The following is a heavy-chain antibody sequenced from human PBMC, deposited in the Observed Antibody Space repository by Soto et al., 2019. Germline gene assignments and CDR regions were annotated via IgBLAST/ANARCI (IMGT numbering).Heavy chain of an antibody. D-gene: IGHD4-17*01. CDR2: ISAYSGNT. CDR1: GYTFTTYG. V-gene: IGHV1-18*04. J-gene: IGHJ4*01. CDR3: ARVVKGGDYGDYGRYYFDY. Sequence: QVQLVQSGAEVKKPGASVKVSCKASGYTFTTYGITWVRQAPGQGLEWMGWISAYSGNTNYAQKLQGRIIVTTDTSTNTAYMDRRGLRSDDTAVYYCARVVKGGDYGDYGRYYFDYWGHGTLVTVSS.